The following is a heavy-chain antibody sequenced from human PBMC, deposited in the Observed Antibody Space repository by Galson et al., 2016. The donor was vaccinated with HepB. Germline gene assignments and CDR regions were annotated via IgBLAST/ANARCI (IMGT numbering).Heavy chain of an antibody. CDR2: IKQDGSER. V-gene: IGHV3-7*01. J-gene: IGHJ4*01. Sequence: SLRLSCAASGSTFSTYYMMWVRQAPGKGLEWVAIIKQDGSERYYVDSVKGRFTISRDNARNSLYLQMNDLRAEDTAVYFCARAGVTLIRDGGYDHWGHGALVTVSS. CDR3: ARAGVTLIRDGGYDH. D-gene: IGHD2-15*01. CDR1: GSTFSTYY.